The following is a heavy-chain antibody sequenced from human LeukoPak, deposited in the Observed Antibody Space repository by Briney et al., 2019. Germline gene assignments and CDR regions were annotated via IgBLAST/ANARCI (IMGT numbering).Heavy chain of an antibody. CDR3: ARDGILGDSSGYYID. V-gene: IGHV1-2*02. Sequence: GASVKVSCKASGYTFTCYYMHWVRQAPGQGLEWMGWINPNSGGTNYAQKFQGRVTMTRDTSISTAYMELSRLRSDDTAVYYCARDGILGDSSGYYIDWGQGTLVTVSS. CDR1: GYTFTCYY. CDR2: INPNSGGT. J-gene: IGHJ4*02. D-gene: IGHD3-22*01.